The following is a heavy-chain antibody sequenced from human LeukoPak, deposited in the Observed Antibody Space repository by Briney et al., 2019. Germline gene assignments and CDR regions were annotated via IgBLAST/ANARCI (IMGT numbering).Heavy chain of an antibody. CDR1: GFTFSSYG. V-gene: IGHV3-30*03. D-gene: IGHD6-13*01. Sequence: GGSLRLSCAASGFTFSSYGMHWVRQAPGKGLEWVAVISYDGSNKYYADSVKGRFTISRDNAKNFLYLQMNSLRVEDTALYYCARGGWYNSNWYYFDYWGQGTLVTVSS. CDR2: ISYDGSNK. CDR3: ARGGWYNSNWYYFDY. J-gene: IGHJ4*02.